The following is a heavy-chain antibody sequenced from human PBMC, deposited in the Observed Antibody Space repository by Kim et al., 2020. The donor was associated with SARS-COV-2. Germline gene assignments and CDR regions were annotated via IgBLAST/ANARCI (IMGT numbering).Heavy chain of an antibody. CDR3: ARDKAYAFDI. Sequence: GGSLRLSCGASGFTFSSFSFNWIRQAPGKGLEWISYITIGGDGTQYADSVRGRFTISRDNVHNLIYLQMTSLRHEDTAIYYCARDKAYAFDIWGHGTMVT. CDR1: GFTFSSFS. V-gene: IGHV3-48*02. J-gene: IGHJ3*02. CDR2: ITIGGDGT.